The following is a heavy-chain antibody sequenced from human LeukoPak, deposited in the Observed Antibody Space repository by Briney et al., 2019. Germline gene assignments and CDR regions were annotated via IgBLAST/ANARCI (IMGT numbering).Heavy chain of an antibody. J-gene: IGHJ4*02. D-gene: IGHD1-26*01. CDR3: ARDLSGSYDY. CDR1: GGSISSGGYY. V-gene: IGHV4-31*03. Sequence: KASETLSLTCTVSGGSISSGGYYWSWIRQHPGKGLEWIGYIYYSGSTYYNPSLKSRVTISVDTSKNQFSLKLSSVTAADTAVYYCARDLSGSYDYWGQGTLVTVSS. CDR2: IYYSGST.